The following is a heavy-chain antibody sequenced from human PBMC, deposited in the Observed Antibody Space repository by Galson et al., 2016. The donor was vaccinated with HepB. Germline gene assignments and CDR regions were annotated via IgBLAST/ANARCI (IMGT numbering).Heavy chain of an antibody. CDR2: IRGSGGGI. CDR3: AKVLSQTDYYWYGMDV. V-gene: IGHV3-23*01. J-gene: IGHJ6*02. CDR1: GFTFATYP. Sequence: SLRLSCAGSGFTFATYPMSWVRQAPGKGLEWVSGIRGSGGGIDYANSVKGRFTISRDNSKNTLYLQMSSLRAEDTAVYYCAKVLSQTDYYWYGMDVWGQGTTVTVS.